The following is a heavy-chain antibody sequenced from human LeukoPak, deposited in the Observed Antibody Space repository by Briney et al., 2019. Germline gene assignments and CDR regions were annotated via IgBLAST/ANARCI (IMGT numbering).Heavy chain of an antibody. D-gene: IGHD1-26*01. CDR1: GGVSVTTYY. J-gene: IGHJ4*02. CDR2: ISLTGRT. V-gene: IGHV4-4*02. CDR3: TRESGPYCPFGY. Sequence: SETLSLTCTVSGGVSVTTYYWSWVRQPPGQGLEWIGEISLTGRTNYNPSLIGRVIMSLDESRNQLSLTLTSVTAADTAMYYCTRESGPYCPFGYWGQGTLVVVPS.